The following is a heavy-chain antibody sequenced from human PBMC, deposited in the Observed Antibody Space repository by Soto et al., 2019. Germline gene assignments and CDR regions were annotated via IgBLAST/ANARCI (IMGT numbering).Heavy chain of an antibody. CDR1: GFNFITYS. CDR2: ISSSAVYI. J-gene: IGHJ4*02. CDR3: VRDGLDYYDTERLYFDN. D-gene: IGHD3-22*01. Sequence: EVQLVESGGGPVRPGGSLKLSCAASGFNFITYSLSWVRQAPGKGLEWVASISSSAVYIDYADSVKGRFSISRDNANNYLYLQMNSQRAEDTATYFCVRDGLDYYDTERLYFDNWGQGTLVTVSS. V-gene: IGHV3-21*01.